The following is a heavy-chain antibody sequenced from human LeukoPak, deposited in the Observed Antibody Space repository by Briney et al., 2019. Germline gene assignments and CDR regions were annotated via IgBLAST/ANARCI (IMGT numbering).Heavy chain of an antibody. Sequence: SETLSLTCTVSGGSISSYYWSWIRQPPGKGLEWIGYIYYSGSANYNPSLKSRVTISVDTSKNQFSLKLSSVTAADTAVYYCATQYGSGPFDPWGQGTLVTVSS. D-gene: IGHD3-10*01. CDR1: GGSISSYY. CDR2: IYYSGSA. V-gene: IGHV4-59*01. J-gene: IGHJ5*02. CDR3: ATQYGSGPFDP.